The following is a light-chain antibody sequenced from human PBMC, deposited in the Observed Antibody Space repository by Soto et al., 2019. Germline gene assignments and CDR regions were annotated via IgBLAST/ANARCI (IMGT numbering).Light chain of an antibody. CDR1: QSVSSSY. CDR3: QQYCSSVLT. V-gene: IGKV3-20*01. Sequence: EIGLTQSPGTLSLSPGERATLSCMASQSVSSSYLAWYQQKPGQAPRLPIYGASSRATSIPDRFSGSGSGTDSALTISRLVPEDFAVYYCQQYCSSVLTFGGGPKVEI. J-gene: IGKJ4*01. CDR2: GAS.